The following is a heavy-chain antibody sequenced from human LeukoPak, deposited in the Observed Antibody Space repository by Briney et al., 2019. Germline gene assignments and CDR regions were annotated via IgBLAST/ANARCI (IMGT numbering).Heavy chain of an antibody. CDR1: GGTFSSYA. D-gene: IGHD3-22*01. J-gene: IGHJ5*02. Sequence: ASVKVSCKASGGTFSSYAISWVRQAPGQGLEWMGGIIPIFGTANYAQKFQGRVTITADKSTSTAYMELSSLRPEDTAVYYCARVGSGYDSSGYYRNWFDPWGQGTLVTVSS. V-gene: IGHV1-69*06. CDR3: ARVGSGYDSSGYYRNWFDP. CDR2: IIPIFGTA.